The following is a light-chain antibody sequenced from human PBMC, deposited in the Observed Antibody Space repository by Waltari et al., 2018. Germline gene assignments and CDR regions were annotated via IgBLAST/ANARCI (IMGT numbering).Light chain of an antibody. J-gene: IGLJ2*01. CDR1: SPNIGNYF. V-gene: IGLV1-51*01. Sequence: QSVLTQPPSVSAAPGQKVTISCSGSSPNIGNYFVSWYHQLPGTTPKLLIYDNSKRPSGIPYRFSASKSGTSATLDITGLQIGDEADYYCATWDNSLTAVVFGGGTKLTVL. CDR3: ATWDNSLTAVV. CDR2: DNS.